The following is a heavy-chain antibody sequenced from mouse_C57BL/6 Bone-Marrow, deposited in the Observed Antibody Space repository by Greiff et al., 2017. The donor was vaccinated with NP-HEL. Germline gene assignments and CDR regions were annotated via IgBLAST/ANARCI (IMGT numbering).Heavy chain of an antibody. V-gene: IGHV14-4*01. J-gene: IGHJ1*03. D-gene: IGHD4-1*02. CDR1: GFNIKDDY. CDR2: IDPENGDT. Sequence: EVQLQQSGAELVRPGASVKLSCTASGFNIKDDYMHWVKQRPEQGLEWIGWIDPENGDTEYASKFQGKATITADTSSNTAYLQLSSLTSEDTAVYYCTLNWDWYFDVWGTGTTVTVSS. CDR3: TLNWDWYFDV.